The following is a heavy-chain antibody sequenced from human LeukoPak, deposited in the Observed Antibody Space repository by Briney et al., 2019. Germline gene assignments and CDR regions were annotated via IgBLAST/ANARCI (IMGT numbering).Heavy chain of an antibody. Sequence: GASVKVSCKASGYTFTSYAMHWVRQAPGQRLEWMGWINAGNGNTKYSQKFQGRVTITRDTSASTAYMELSSLRSEDTAVYYCARDPGVTMPGGMDVWGQGTTVTVSS. CDR1: GYTFTSYA. CDR3: ARDPGVTMPGGMDV. J-gene: IGHJ6*02. CDR2: INAGNGNT. D-gene: IGHD3-10*01. V-gene: IGHV1-3*01.